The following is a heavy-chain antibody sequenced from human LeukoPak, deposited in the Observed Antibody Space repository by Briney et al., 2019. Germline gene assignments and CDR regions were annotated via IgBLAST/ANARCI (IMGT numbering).Heavy chain of an antibody. Sequence: ASVNVSCKASGYTFTIYAMHWVRQAPGQRLEWMGWINAGNHNTKYSQKFQGRVTITRDTSASTAYMELSSLRSEDTAVYYCASTGYSSSWYGVFDYWGQGTLVTVSS. D-gene: IGHD6-13*01. J-gene: IGHJ4*02. CDR2: INAGNHNT. V-gene: IGHV1-3*01. CDR3: ASTGYSSSWYGVFDY. CDR1: GYTFTIYA.